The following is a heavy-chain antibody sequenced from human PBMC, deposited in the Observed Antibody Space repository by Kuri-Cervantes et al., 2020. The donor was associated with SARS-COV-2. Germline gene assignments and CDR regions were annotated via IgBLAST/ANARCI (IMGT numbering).Heavy chain of an antibody. V-gene: IGHV3-21*01. CDR1: GFTFSAYT. J-gene: IGHJ4*02. D-gene: IGHD6-13*01. CDR2: ISGSRSYI. CDR3: ARVGSSSWYFDY. Sequence: GGSLRLSCGASGFTFSAYTMNWVRQAPGKALEWISSISGSRSYIYYADSVRGRFTISRDNAKNSLYLQMNSLRAEDTAVYYCARVGSSSWYFDYWGQGTLVTVSS.